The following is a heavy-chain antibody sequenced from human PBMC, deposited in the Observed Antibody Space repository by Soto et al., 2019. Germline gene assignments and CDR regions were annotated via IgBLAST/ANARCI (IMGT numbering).Heavy chain of an antibody. CDR2: VSTSGRST. Sequence: PGGSLRLSCSASGFIFSESTIYWVRQVPGKGLEAISAVSTSGRSTYYADSVKDRFTISRDNSKNTLFLQMGSLRAEDTAVYYCARDSGYGSGTSVNHYLDYWGHGTLVTVSS. CDR1: GFIFSEST. D-gene: IGHD3-10*01. V-gene: IGHV3-64*02. J-gene: IGHJ4*01. CDR3: ARDSGYGSGTSVNHYLDY.